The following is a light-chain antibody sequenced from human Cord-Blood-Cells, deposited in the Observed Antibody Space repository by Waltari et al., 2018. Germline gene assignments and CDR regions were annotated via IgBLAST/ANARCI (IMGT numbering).Light chain of an antibody. CDR3: QQRSNWPPLT. CDR2: DAS. V-gene: IGKV3-11*01. J-gene: IGKJ4*01. Sequence: EIVLTQSPATLYLSPGERATISRLATPSVSSYFAWYQHTPGQAPRLLIYDASNRATGIPARFSGSGSGTDFTLTISSLEPEDFAVYYCQQRSNWPPLTFGGGTKVEIK. CDR1: PSVSSY.